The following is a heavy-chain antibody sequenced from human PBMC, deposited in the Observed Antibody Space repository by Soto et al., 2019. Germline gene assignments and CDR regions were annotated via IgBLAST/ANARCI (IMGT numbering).Heavy chain of an antibody. Sequence: QVQLVQSGAEVKKPGSSVKVSCKASGGTFSSYAISWVRQAPGQGLEWMGGIIPIFGTANYAQTFQGRVTITAEESTSTVYMELRSLRSEDTAVYSCARDKSEVGMFYEEANPYYWFGPWGNGNLVTV. CDR3: ARDKSEVGMFYEEANPYYWFGP. V-gene: IGHV1-69*01. D-gene: IGHD2-21*01. CDR1: GGTFSSYA. J-gene: IGHJ5*02. CDR2: IIPIFGTA.